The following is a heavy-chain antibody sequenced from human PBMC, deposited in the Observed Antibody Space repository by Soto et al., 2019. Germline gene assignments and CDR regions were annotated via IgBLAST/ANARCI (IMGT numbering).Heavy chain of an antibody. V-gene: IGHV4-59*12. J-gene: IGHJ4*02. Sequence: PSETLSLTCTVSGGSISSYYWSWIRQPPGKGLEWIGYIYYSGSTNYNPSLKSRVTISVDTSKNQFSLKLSSVTAADTAVYYCARTYSGSWSPFDYWGQGTLVTVSS. D-gene: IGHD6-13*01. CDR1: GGSISSYY. CDR2: IYYSGST. CDR3: ARTYSGSWSPFDY.